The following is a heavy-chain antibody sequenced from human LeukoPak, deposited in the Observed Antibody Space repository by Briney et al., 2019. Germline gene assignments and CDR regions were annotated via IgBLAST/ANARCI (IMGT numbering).Heavy chain of an antibody. Sequence: EASVKVSCKASEHTFTNYDINWVRQVAGQGLEWMRWMNPNRGHTRYAQKFQGRITMTRNTSISTVYMELSSLRSEDTAVYYCARMVTYSDYWGQGSQVIVSS. J-gene: IGHJ4*02. CDR3: ARMVTYSDY. CDR2: MNPNRGHT. CDR1: EHTFTNYD. D-gene: IGHD2-21*02. V-gene: IGHV1-8*01.